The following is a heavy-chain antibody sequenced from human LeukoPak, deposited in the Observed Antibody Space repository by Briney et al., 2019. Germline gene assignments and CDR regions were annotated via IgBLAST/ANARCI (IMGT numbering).Heavy chain of an antibody. CDR1: GFIFSDYY. D-gene: IGHD2-2*01. J-gene: IGHJ6*03. V-gene: IGHV3-11*04. CDR3: ARSGCSSTSCYDYYYYMDV. Sequence: KPGGSLRLSCAASGFIFSDYYMSWIRQAPGKGLEWVSYISSSGSSIYYADSVKGRFTISRDNAKDSLYLQMNSLRAEDTAVYYCARSGCSSTSCYDYYYYMDVWGKGTTVTVSS. CDR2: ISSSGSSI.